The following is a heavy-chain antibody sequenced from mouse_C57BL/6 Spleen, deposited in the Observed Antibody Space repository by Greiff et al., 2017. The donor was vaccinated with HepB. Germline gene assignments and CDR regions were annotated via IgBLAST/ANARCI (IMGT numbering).Heavy chain of an antibody. CDR1: GFTFSDYY. Sequence: EVKVVESEGGLVQPGSSMKLSCTASGFTFSDYYMAWVRQVPEKGLEWVANINYDGSSTYYLDPLKSRFIISRDNAKNILYLQMSSLKSEDTATYYCAREGDSSGWFAYWGQGTLVTVST. J-gene: IGHJ3*01. D-gene: IGHD3-2*02. V-gene: IGHV5-16*01. CDR2: INYDGSST. CDR3: AREGDSSGWFAY.